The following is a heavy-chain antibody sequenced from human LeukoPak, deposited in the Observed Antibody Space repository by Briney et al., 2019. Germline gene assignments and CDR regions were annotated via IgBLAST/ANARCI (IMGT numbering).Heavy chain of an antibody. V-gene: IGHV4-39*01. CDR1: GGSISSSTYY. CDR3: ARHTRVRDGYNLYCFDP. J-gene: IGHJ5*02. CDR2: IWHSGTT. D-gene: IGHD5-24*01. Sequence: PSETLSLTCTVSGGSISSSTYYWGWVRQPPGKGPEWIGSIWHSGTTYYNPSLKSRVTISVDTSKNQLSLKLTSVTAADTAVYYCARHTRVRDGYNLYCFDPWGQGTPVTVSS.